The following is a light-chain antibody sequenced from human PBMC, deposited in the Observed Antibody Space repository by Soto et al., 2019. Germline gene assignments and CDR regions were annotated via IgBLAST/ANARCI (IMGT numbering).Light chain of an antibody. CDR3: CSYAGRYTYV. V-gene: IGLV2-11*01. CDR2: DVS. CDR1: SSDVGGYTY. Sequence: QSALTQPRSVSGSPGQSVTISCSGTSSDVGGYTYVSWYQQHPGKAPKLMIYDVSKRPSGVPGRFSGSKSGYTASLTISGLQAEDEADYYCCSYAGRYTYVFGTGTKVTVL. J-gene: IGLJ1*01.